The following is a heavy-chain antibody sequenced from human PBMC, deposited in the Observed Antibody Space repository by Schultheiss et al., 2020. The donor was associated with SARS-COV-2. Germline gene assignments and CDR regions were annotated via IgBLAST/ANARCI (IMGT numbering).Heavy chain of an antibody. Sequence: GESLKISCAASGFTFSSYAMSWVRQAPGKGLEWVSAISGSGGSTYYADSVKGRFIISTDKSKNTLYLELNSLRDEDTAIYYCATPRWGGNYYPLEYWGQGTLVTVSS. J-gene: IGHJ4*02. D-gene: IGHD1-26*01. CDR2: ISGSGGST. CDR1: GFTFSSYA. V-gene: IGHV3-23*01. CDR3: ATPRWGGNYYPLEY.